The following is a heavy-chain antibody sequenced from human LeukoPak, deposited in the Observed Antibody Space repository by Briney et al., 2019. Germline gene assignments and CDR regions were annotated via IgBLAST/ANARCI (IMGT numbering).Heavy chain of an antibody. Sequence: ASVKVSCKASGYTFTSYGISWVRQAPGQGLEWMGWISACNGNTNYAQKLQGRVTMTTDTSTSTAYMELRSLRSDDTAVYYCARDGGTIVVVTLDAFDIWGQGTMVTVSS. V-gene: IGHV1-18*01. D-gene: IGHD2-21*02. CDR3: ARDGGTIVVVTLDAFDI. J-gene: IGHJ3*02. CDR1: GYTFTSYG. CDR2: ISACNGNT.